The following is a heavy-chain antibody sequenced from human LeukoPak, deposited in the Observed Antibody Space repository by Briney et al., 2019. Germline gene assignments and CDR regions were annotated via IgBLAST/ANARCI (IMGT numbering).Heavy chain of an antibody. CDR1: GGSFSGCY. J-gene: IGHJ6*02. CDR2: INHSGST. CDR3: ARRRYNWNDPSPYYYYGMDV. V-gene: IGHV4-34*01. Sequence: PSETLSLTCAVYGGSFSGCYWTWIRQPPGMGLEWIGEINHSGSTNYNPSLKSRVTISVDTSKNQFSLKLSSVTAADTAVYYCARRRYNWNDPSPYYYYGMDVWGQGTTVTVSS. D-gene: IGHD1-20*01.